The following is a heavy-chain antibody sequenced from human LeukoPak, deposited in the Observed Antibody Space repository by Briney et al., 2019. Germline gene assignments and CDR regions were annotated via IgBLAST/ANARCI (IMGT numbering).Heavy chain of an antibody. J-gene: IGHJ4*02. CDR3: AREGCSGGSCYFDY. CDR1: GYTFTSYA. CDR2: INAGNGNT. Sequence: ASVKVSCKASGYTFTSYAMHWVRQAPGQRLEWMGWINAGNGNTKYSQKFQGRVTITRDTSASTAYMELRSLRSDDTAVYYCAREGCSGGSCYFDYWGQGTLVTVSS. D-gene: IGHD2-15*01. V-gene: IGHV1-3*01.